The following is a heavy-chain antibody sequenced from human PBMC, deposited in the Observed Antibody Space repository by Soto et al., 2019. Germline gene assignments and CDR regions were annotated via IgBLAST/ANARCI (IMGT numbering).Heavy chain of an antibody. CDR2: ISGSGGST. CDR1: GFTFSSYA. D-gene: IGHD3-16*01. V-gene: IGHV3-23*01. J-gene: IGHJ4*02. Sequence: GGSLRLSCAASGFTFSSYAMSWVRQAPGKGLEWVSAISGSGGSTYYADSVKGRFTISRDNSKNTLYLQMNSLRAEDTAVYYCAKGRNYDYVWGSYLAHWGQGTLVTVYS. CDR3: AKGRNYDYVWGSYLAH.